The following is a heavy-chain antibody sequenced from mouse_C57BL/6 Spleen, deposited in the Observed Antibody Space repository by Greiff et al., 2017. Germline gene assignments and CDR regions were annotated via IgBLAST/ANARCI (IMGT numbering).Heavy chain of an antibody. V-gene: IGHV2-2*01. J-gene: IGHJ2*01. D-gene: IGHD4-1*01. CDR3: ARGPGNFDY. Sequence: QVQLKESGPGLVQPSPSLSITCTVSGFSFTSYGVHWVRQSPGKGLEWLGVIWSSGSTDYTAAFISRLSISKDNSKGQVFFKVNCLLSDCTAIYNCARGPGNFDYWGQGTTLTVSS. CDR1: GFSFTSYG. CDR2: IWSSGST.